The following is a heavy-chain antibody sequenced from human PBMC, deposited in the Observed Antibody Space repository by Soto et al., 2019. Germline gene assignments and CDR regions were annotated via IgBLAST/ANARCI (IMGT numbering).Heavy chain of an antibody. CDR3: ARDELSEYYYDSSGYYPPFDY. CDR2: ISAYNGNT. J-gene: IGHJ4*02. V-gene: IGHV1-18*04. CDR1: GYTFTSYG. Sequence: EASVKVSCKASGYTFTSYGISWVRQAPGQGLEWMGWISAYNGNTNYAQKLQGRVTMTTDTSTSTAYMELRSLRSDDTAVYYCARDELSEYYYDSSGYYPPFDYWGQGTLVTVSS. D-gene: IGHD3-22*01.